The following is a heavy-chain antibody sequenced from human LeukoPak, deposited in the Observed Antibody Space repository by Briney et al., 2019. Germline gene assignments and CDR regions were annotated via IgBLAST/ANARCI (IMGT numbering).Heavy chain of an antibody. Sequence: GESLKISCKGSGFLSTSSWIGWVRQLPGKGLDWMGIIYLGDSETRYSPSFQGQVTISADKSINTAYLQWSSLKASDTAMYYCARHPSYTSGWPLDYWGQGTLVIVSS. V-gene: IGHV5-51*01. D-gene: IGHD6-19*01. CDR3: ARHPSYTSGWPLDY. J-gene: IGHJ4*02. CDR2: IYLGDSET. CDR1: GFLSTSSW.